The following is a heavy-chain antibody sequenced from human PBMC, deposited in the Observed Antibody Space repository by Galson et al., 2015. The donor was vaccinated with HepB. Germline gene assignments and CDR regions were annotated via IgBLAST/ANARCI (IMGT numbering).Heavy chain of an antibody. D-gene: IGHD4-23*01. V-gene: IGHV3-30*14. CDR1: GFTFKSYA. Sequence: SLRLSCAASGFTFKSYAMHWVRQAPGKGLEWVAVRSHDGNNKFYADSVKGRFTISRDHFKNTLYLQMNSLRAEDTAVYYCARESVPLRWYSAFDQWGQGTLVTVSS. CDR3: ARESVPLRWYSAFDQ. CDR2: RSHDGNNK. J-gene: IGHJ4*02.